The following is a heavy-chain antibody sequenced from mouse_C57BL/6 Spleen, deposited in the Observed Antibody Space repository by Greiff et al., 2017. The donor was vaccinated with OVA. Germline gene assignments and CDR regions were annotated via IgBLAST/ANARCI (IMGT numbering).Heavy chain of an antibody. D-gene: IGHD1-1*01. CDR1: GYAFSSSW. CDR3: ARGDYGSSYYAMDY. V-gene: IGHV1-82*01. Sequence: VKLMESGPELVKPGASVKISCKASGYAFSSSWMNWVKQRPGKGLEWIGRIYPGDGDTNYNVKFKGKATLTADKSSSTAYMQLSSLTSEDSAVYFCARGDYGSSYYAMDYWGQGTSVTVSS. CDR2: IYPGDGDT. J-gene: IGHJ4*01.